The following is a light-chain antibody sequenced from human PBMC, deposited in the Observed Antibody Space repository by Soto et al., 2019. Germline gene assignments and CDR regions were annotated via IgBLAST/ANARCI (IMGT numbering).Light chain of an antibody. J-gene: IGLJ2*01. CDR1: SSDVGTYNL. CDR2: EGS. V-gene: IGLV2-23*01. CDR3: CSYANSNTPVI. Sequence: QSALTQPASVSGSPGQSITISCTGTSSDVGTYNLVSWYQQHPGKAPKLMIYEGSKRPSGVSNRFSGSKSGNTASLTISGLRAEDEADYYCCSYANSNTPVIFGGGTKL.